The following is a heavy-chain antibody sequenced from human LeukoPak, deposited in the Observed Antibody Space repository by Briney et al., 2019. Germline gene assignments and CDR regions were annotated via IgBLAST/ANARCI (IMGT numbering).Heavy chain of an antibody. J-gene: IGHJ4*02. CDR2: INHSGST. CDR3: ARGGYSGYDRLGY. CDR1: GGSFSGYY. V-gene: IGHV4-34*01. Sequence: RSSETLPLTFAVYGGSFSGYYWSWIRQPPGKGLEWIGEINHSGSTNYNPSLKSRVTISVDTSKNQFSLKLSSVTAADTAVYYCARGGYSGYDRLGYWGQGTLVTVSS. D-gene: IGHD5-12*01.